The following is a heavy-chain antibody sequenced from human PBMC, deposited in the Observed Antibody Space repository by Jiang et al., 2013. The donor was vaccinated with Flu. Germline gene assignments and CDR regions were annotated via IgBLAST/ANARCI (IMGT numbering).Heavy chain of an antibody. CDR2: MKRKAYGGST. CDR3: TSGLINSYLAMDV. V-gene: IGHV3-49*03. Sequence: VQLLESGGGLVQPGRSLILSCTASGFTFGDYPMSWFRQAPGKGLEWIGVMKRKAYGGSTDYAASVKGRFTISRDDSRNIAALRMTSLKSEDTGVYYCTSGLINSYLAMDVWGQGTAVTVSS. J-gene: IGHJ6*02. D-gene: IGHD3/OR15-3a*01. CDR1: GFTFGDYP.